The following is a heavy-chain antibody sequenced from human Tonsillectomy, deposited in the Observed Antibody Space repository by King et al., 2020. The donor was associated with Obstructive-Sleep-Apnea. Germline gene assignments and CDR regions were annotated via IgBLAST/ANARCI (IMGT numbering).Heavy chain of an antibody. J-gene: IGHJ4*02. CDR3: TRDKDYYGSGSSYNY. D-gene: IGHD3-10*01. V-gene: IGHV3-49*03. Sequence: QLVQSGGGLVQPGRSLRLSCTASGFTFGDYAMSWFRQAPGKGLEWVGCIRSKAYGGTTENAASVKGRFTISRDDSKSIAYLQMNSLKTEDTAVYYCTRDKDYYGSGSSYNYWGQGTLVTVSS. CDR2: IRSKAYGGTT. CDR1: GFTFGDYA.